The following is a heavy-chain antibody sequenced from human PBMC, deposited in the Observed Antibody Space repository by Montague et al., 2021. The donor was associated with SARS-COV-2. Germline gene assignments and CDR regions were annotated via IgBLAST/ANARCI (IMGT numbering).Heavy chain of an antibody. CDR2: IYYSGST. CDR3: ARDVGWYSSSWFDY. J-gene: IGHJ4*02. V-gene: IGHV4-31*03. D-gene: IGHD6-13*01. CDR1: GGSIISSGYY. Sequence: TLSLTCTVSGGSIISSGYYWSWIRQHPGKGLEWIGYIYYSGSTYYKPSLKSRVTISVDTSKNQFSLELSSVTAADTAVYYCARDVGWYSSSWFDYWGQETLVTVSS.